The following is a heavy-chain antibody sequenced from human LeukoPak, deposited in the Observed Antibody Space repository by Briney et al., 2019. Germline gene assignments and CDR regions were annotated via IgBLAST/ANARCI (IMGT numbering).Heavy chain of an antibody. CDR1: GFTFSSYG. D-gene: IGHD3-3*01. V-gene: IGHV3-30*18. Sequence: GGSLRLSCAASGFTFSSYGMHWVRQAPGKGLEWVAVISYDGSNKYYADSVKGRFTISRDNSKNTLYLQMNSLRAEDTAVYYCAKDYDFWSGYYPGYYYGMDVWGQGTTVTVSS. J-gene: IGHJ6*02. CDR3: AKDYDFWSGYYPGYYYGMDV. CDR2: ISYDGSNK.